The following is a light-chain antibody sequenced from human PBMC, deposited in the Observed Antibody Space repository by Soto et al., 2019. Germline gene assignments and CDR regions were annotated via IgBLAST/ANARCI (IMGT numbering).Light chain of an antibody. CDR2: GNT. CDR3: QSYDSSLSASYV. Sequence: QSVLTQPPSVSGAPGQRVTISCTGSSSNIGAGYEVHWYQHLPGKAPKLLIYGNTNRPSGVPDRFSGSKSGTSASLAITGLQAEDEPDYYCQSYDSSLSASYVFGGGTKLTVL. J-gene: IGLJ1*01. V-gene: IGLV1-40*01. CDR1: SSNIGAGYE.